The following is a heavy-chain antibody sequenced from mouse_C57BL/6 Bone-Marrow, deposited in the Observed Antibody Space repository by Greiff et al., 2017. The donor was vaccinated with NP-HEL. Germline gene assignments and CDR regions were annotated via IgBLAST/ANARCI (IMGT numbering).Heavy chain of an antibody. CDR2: IDPETGGT. J-gene: IGHJ4*01. CDR3: TRLLLYSYAMDY. CDR1: GYTFTDYE. Sequence: VQLQQSGAELVRPGASVTLSCKASGYTFTDYEMHWVKQTPVHGLEWIGAIDPETGGTAYNQKFKGKAILTADKSSSTAYMELRSLTSEDSAVYYCTRLLLYSYAMDYWCQGTSVTFSS. V-gene: IGHV1-15*01. D-gene: IGHD1-1*01.